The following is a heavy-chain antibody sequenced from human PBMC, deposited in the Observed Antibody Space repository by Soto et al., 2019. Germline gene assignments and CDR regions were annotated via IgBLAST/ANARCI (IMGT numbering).Heavy chain of an antibody. CDR2: ISSSGSTI. J-gene: IGHJ6*02. CDR3: AREWRYNWNDPYYYGMDV. CDR1: GFTFSSYE. D-gene: IGHD1-20*01. V-gene: IGHV3-48*03. Sequence: PGGSLRLSCAASGFTFSSYEMNWVRQAPGKGLEWVSYISSSGSTIYYADSVKGRFTISRDNAKNSLYLQMNSLRAEDTAVYYCAREWRYNWNDPYYYGMDVWCQGTRSPSP.